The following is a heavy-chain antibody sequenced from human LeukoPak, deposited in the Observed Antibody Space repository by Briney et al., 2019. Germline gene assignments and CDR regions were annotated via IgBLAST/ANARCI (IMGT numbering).Heavy chain of an antibody. J-gene: IGHJ6*02. Sequence: ASVTVSCKASGGTFSSYAISWVRQAPGQGLEWMGGIIPIFGTANYAQKFQGRVTITADESTSTAYMELSSLRSEDTAVYYCARLPLRSIAVGYYGMDVWGQGTTVTVSS. CDR1: GGTFSSYA. CDR2: IIPIFGTA. CDR3: ARLPLRSIAVGYYGMDV. V-gene: IGHV1-69*13. D-gene: IGHD6-6*01.